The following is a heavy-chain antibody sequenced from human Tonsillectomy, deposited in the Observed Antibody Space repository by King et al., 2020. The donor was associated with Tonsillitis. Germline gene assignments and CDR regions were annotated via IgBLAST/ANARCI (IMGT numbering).Heavy chain of an antibody. D-gene: IGHD4-17*01. V-gene: IGHV3-15*01. Sequence: VQLVESGGGLVKPGGSLRLSCAASGFTFSNAWMSWVRQAPGKGLEWVGRIKSKTDGGTTDYAAPVKGRFTISRDDSKNTLYLQMNSLKTEDTAGYYCTTDGHVGDYGLWGYWGQGTLVTVSS. CDR3: TTDGHVGDYGLWGY. CDR2: IKSKTDGGTT. CDR1: GFTFSNAW. J-gene: IGHJ4*02.